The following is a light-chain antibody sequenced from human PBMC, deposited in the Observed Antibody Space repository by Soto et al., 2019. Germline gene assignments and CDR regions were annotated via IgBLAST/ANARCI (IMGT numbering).Light chain of an antibody. Sequence: QSVLTQPASVSGSPGQSITISCTGTSSDIGGYNLVSWYQQYPGKAPKLIIYDVFSRPSGVSNRFSGSKSGNTASLTISGLQAEDEADYYCSSYTSSSTLEVFGGGTKLTVL. CDR1: SSDIGGYNL. J-gene: IGLJ2*01. CDR2: DVF. CDR3: SSYTSSSTLEV. V-gene: IGLV2-14*01.